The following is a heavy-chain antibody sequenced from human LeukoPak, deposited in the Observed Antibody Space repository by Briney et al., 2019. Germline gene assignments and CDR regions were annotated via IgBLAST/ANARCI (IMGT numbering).Heavy chain of an antibody. CDR1: GYTFTGYY. Sequence: ASVKVSCKASGYTFTGYYMYWVRQAPGQGLEWVGCINPNTGGTNYAQKFQGRVTMTRDTSITTAYMELSRLTSDDTAVYYCARVEGYYDTSGYFYWGQGTLVTVSS. D-gene: IGHD3-22*01. J-gene: IGHJ4*02. CDR3: ARVEGYYDTSGYFY. CDR2: INPNTGGT. V-gene: IGHV1-2*02.